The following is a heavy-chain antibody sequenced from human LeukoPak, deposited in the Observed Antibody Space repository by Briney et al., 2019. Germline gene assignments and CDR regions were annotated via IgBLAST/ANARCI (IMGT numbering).Heavy chain of an antibody. Sequence: GGSLRLSCAASGFTFSSYSMNWVRQAPGKGLEWVSSISSSSSYIYYADSVKGRFTISRDNAKNSLYLQMNSLRAEDTAVYYCASSSWGYILTGPPGWGQGTLVTVSS. CDR2: ISSSSSYI. V-gene: IGHV3-21*01. D-gene: IGHD3-9*01. CDR1: GFTFSSYS. J-gene: IGHJ4*02. CDR3: ASSSWGYILTGPPG.